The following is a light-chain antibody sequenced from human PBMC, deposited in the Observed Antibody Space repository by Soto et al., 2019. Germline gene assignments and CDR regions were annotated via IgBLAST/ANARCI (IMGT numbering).Light chain of an antibody. V-gene: IGKV1-5*01. CDR3: QQYTNTNNPWM. CDR1: QTITTW. Sequence: DIQMTQSPSTLSSSLGDRVTITCRGSQTITTWMAWYQQKPGKAPKPLVYDASNLQSGVATRSSGSGSGTEFTLIISGLHPEDSATYYCQQYTNTNNPWMFGQGTKVDIK. CDR2: DAS. J-gene: IGKJ1*01.